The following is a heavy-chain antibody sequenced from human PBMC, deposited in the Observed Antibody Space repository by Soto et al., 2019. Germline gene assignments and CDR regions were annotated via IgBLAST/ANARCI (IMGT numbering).Heavy chain of an antibody. CDR1: GFTFSPYC. J-gene: IGHJ3*01. D-gene: IGHD3-3*01. CDR3: ATDLNWSGT. Sequence: GGSLRLSCAASGFTFSPYCMTWVRQAPGKGLEFLATIKPDGSDTYYVDSVKGRFTISRDNAKNSLSLQMNSLRAEDTALYYCATDLNWSGTWGQGTMVTVSS. CDR2: IKPDGSDT. V-gene: IGHV3-7*01.